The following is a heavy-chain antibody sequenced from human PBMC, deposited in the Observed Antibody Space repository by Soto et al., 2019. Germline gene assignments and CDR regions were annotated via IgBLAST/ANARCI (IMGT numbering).Heavy chain of an antibody. CDR1: VGSISSYY. CDR2: IYYSGST. D-gene: IGHD3-16*02. J-gene: IGHJ4*02. CDR3: AGTDYDYIWGSYRYKNFDY. Sequence: PSETLSLTCTVSVGSISSYYWSWIRQPPGKGLEWIGYIYYSGSTNYNPSLKSRVTISVDTSKNQFSLKLSSVTAADTAVYYCAGTDYDYIWGSYRYKNFDYWGQGTLVTVSS. V-gene: IGHV4-59*01.